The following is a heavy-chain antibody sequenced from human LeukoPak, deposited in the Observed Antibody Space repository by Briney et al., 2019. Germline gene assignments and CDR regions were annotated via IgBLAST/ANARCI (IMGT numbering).Heavy chain of an antibody. Sequence: GGSLRLSCAASGFTFSSYGIHWVRQAPGKGLEWVTFISYDGSSQYYADSVKGRFTISRDNSKNTLYLQMNSLRAEDTAVYHCARDRIRNFDYMYYFDSWGQGTLVTVSS. CDR1: GFTFSSYG. V-gene: IGHV3-30*03. CDR2: ISYDGSSQ. CDR3: ARDRIRNFDYMYYFDS. D-gene: IGHD3-9*01. J-gene: IGHJ4*02.